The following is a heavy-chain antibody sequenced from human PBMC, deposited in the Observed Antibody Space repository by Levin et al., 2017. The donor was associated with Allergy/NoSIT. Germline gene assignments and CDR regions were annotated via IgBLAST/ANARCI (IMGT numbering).Heavy chain of an antibody. Sequence: GESLKISCAASGFTFSSYAMSWVRQAPGKGLEWVSAISGSGGSTYYADSVKGRFTISRDNSKNTLYLQMNSLRAEDTAVYYCAKDRFREYGDYFDYWGQGTLVTVSS. CDR3: AKDRFREYGDYFDY. J-gene: IGHJ4*02. CDR2: ISGSGGST. V-gene: IGHV3-23*01. D-gene: IGHD3-10*01. CDR1: GFTFSSYA.